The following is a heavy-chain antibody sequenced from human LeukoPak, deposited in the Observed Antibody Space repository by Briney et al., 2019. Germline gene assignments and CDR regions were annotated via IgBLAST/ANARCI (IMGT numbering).Heavy chain of an antibody. CDR1: GGSISSSSYY. J-gene: IGHJ5*02. CDR3: ARLGLRVGASNWFDP. V-gene: IGHV4-39*01. D-gene: IGHD1-26*01. Sequence: SETLSLTCTVSGGSISSSSYYWGWIRQPPGKGLEWIGSIYYSGSTYYNPSLKSRVTISVDTSKNQFSLKLSSVTAADTAVYYCARLGLRVGASNWFDPWGQGTLVTVS. CDR2: IYYSGST.